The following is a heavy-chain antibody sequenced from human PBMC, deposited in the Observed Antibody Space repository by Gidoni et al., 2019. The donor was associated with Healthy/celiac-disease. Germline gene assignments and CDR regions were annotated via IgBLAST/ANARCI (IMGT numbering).Heavy chain of an antibody. J-gene: IGHJ4*02. CDR2: IYYSGST. CDR3: ARLQAVEMATMVDY. D-gene: IGHD5-12*01. Sequence: QLQLQESGPGLVKPSETPSLTCPVSGGPISSSSYYWGWLRQPPGKGLEWIGSIYYSGSTYYNPSLKSRVTISVDTSKNQFSLKLSSVTAADTAVYYCARLQAVEMATMVDYWGQGTLVTVSS. V-gene: IGHV4-39*01. CDR1: GGPISSSSYY.